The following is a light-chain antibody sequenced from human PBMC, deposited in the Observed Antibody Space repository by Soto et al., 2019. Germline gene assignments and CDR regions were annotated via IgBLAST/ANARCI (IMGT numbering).Light chain of an antibody. CDR3: QQSYSTPYT. J-gene: IGKJ2*01. Sequence: DIQMTQSPSSLSASVGDRVTITCRASQSISSYLNWYQQKPGKAPKLLIYAASSLQSGVPSRFSGSGSGTDCTLTISSLQPEDFATYDCQQSYSTPYTVGQGTKLEIK. V-gene: IGKV1-39*01. CDR2: AAS. CDR1: QSISSY.